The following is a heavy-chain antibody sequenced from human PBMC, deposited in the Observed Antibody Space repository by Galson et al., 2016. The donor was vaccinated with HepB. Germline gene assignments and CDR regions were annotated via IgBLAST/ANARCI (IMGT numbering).Heavy chain of an antibody. CDR2: IYWDDDK. D-gene: IGHD1-20*01. Sequence: PALVKPTQTLTLTCTFSGFSLRTREVSVGWIRQPPGKALEWLALIYWDDDKRYSPSLKSRLTITKDTSKNQVVLTMTNMDPVDTATYYCARKAFITGALDYWGHGTLVTVSS. CDR1: GFSLRTREVS. J-gene: IGHJ4*01. V-gene: IGHV2-5*02. CDR3: ARKAFITGALDY.